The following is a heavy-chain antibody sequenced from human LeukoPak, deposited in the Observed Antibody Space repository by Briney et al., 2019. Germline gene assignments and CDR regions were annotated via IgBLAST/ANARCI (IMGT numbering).Heavy chain of an antibody. Sequence: PGGSLRLSCAASGFTFDDYGMSWVRQAPGKGLEWVSGINWNGGSTGYADSVKGRFTISRDNAKNSLYLQMNSLRADDTAVYYCARQETSTYNGAFDIWGQGTMVTVSS. CDR3: ARQETSTYNGAFDI. V-gene: IGHV3-20*04. J-gene: IGHJ3*02. CDR1: GFTFDDYG. CDR2: INWNGGST. D-gene: IGHD1-1*01.